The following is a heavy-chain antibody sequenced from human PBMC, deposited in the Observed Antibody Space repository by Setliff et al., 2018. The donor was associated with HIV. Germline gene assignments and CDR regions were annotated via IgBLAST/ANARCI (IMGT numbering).Heavy chain of an antibody. D-gene: IGHD3-10*01. CDR1: GFTFSDYF. Sequence: GGSLRLSCAASGFTFSDYFMSWIRQAPGKGLEWVSYISRSGDSIHYADTVKGRFAISRDNAKNSLYLQMNSLSAEDTAVYYCARVRGWFGELWSFDYWGQGTLVTVSS. V-gene: IGHV3-11*04. CDR2: ISRSGDSI. J-gene: IGHJ4*02. CDR3: ARVRGWFGELWSFDY.